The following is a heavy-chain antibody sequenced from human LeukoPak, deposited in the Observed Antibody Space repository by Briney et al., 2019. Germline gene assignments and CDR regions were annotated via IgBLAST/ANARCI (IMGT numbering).Heavy chain of an antibody. CDR1: GFTFSGSA. CDR2: IRSKANSYAT. V-gene: IGHV3-73*01. Sequence: GGSLRLSCAASGFTFSGSAIHWVRQASGKGLEWVGRIRSKANSYATAYAASVKGRFTISRDDSKNTAYLQMNSLKTEDTAVYYCTRFGYSSELAYYYYMDVWGKGTTVTVSS. J-gene: IGHJ6*03. CDR3: TRFGYSSELAYYYYMDV. D-gene: IGHD6-19*01.